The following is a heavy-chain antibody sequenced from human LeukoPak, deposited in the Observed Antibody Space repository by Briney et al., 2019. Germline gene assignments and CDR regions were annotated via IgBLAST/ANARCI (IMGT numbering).Heavy chain of an antibody. CDR3: AKVRFSDSGRDGLDS. CDR1: GFSFSSYG. CDR2: IRYDGSNK. J-gene: IGHJ5*01. D-gene: IGHD5-12*01. V-gene: IGHV3-30*02. Sequence: PGGSLRLSCAASGFSFSSYGMHWVRRASGRGLEWVAFIRYDGSNKDYADSVKGRFTISRDNSKNTLYLEMNSLRAEDTAVYHCAKVRFSDSGRDGLDSWGQGTLVTVSS.